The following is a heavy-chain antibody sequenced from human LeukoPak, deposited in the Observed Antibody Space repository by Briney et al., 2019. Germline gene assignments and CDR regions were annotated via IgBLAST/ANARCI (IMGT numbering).Heavy chain of an antibody. V-gene: IGHV3-48*04. CDR1: GFTFSSYS. Sequence: PGGSLRLSCAASGFTFSSYSMNWVRQAPGKGLEWVSYISSSSSTIYYADSVKGRFTISRDNAKNSLYLQMNSLRAEDTAVYYCARDYAWTTVTTFWFAPWGQGARVTVSS. CDR3: ARDYAWTTVTTFWFAP. D-gene: IGHD4-11*01. J-gene: IGHJ5*02. CDR2: ISSSSSTI.